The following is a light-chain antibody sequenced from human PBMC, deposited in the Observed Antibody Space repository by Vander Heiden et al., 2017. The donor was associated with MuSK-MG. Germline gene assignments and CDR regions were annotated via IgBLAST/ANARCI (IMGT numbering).Light chain of an antibody. Sequence: SYEVTQPPSLSVSPGQTASITCSGAKLGEKYVCWYQQKSGHPPVLVIYQDSRRPSGIPGRFSGSNSGTTATLTIGGTQAMDEADYYCQAWDSNTYVVFGGGTKLTVL. CDR1: KLGEKY. CDR3: QAWDSNTYVV. V-gene: IGLV3-1*01. CDR2: QDS. J-gene: IGLJ2*01.